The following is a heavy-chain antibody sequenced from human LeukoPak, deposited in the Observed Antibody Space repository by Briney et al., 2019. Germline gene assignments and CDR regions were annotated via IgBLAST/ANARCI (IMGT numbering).Heavy chain of an antibody. CDR2: SRNKANSYTT. Sequence: GGSLRFSCAASGFIFSDHYMDWLRQAPGEGLEWVGRSRNKANSYTTEYAASVKGRFTISRDDSRNSLDLQMNSLKTEDTAVYYCARRGHSYDYSDYWGQGTLVTVSS. D-gene: IGHD5-18*01. V-gene: IGHV3-72*01. J-gene: IGHJ4*02. CDR1: GFIFSDHY. CDR3: ARRGHSYDYSDY.